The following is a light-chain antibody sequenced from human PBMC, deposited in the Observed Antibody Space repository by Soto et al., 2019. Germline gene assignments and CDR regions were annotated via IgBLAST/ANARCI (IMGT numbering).Light chain of an antibody. CDR3: QQYNSYWT. CDR2: ATS. Sequence: GDRVTITCRASQSISSYLNWYQQKPGKAPKLLIYATSSLQSGVPSRFSGSASGTEFTLTISSLQPDDFATYYCQQYNSYWTFGQGTKVDIK. V-gene: IGKV1-5*01. CDR1: QSISSY. J-gene: IGKJ1*01.